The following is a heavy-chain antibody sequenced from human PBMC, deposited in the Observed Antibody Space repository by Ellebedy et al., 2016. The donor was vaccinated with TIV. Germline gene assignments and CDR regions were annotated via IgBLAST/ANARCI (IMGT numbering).Heavy chain of an antibody. Sequence: AASVKVSCKASGYTFTGYYMHWARQAPGQGLEWMGWINPNSGGTNYAQKFQGRVTMTRDTSISTAYMELSRLRSDDTAVYYCAIAEPPYSGYDFWGYWGQGTLVTVSS. CDR3: AIAEPPYSGYDFWGY. CDR1: GYTFTGYY. J-gene: IGHJ4*02. V-gene: IGHV1-2*02. CDR2: INPNSGGT. D-gene: IGHD5-12*01.